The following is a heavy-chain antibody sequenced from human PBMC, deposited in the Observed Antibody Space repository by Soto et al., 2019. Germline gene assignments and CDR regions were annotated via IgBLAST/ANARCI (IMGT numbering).Heavy chain of an antibody. CDR2: IYPGDSDT. J-gene: IGHJ3*02. CDR3: ATRYCSRTSCYLNDFDI. Sequence: PGESLKISCKGSGYSFTSYWIGWVRQMPGKGLEWMGIIYPGDSDTRYSPSFQGQVTISADKSISTAYLQWSSLEASDTAMYYCATRYCSRTSCYLNDFDIWGQGTMVTVSS. D-gene: IGHD2-2*01. V-gene: IGHV5-51*01. CDR1: GYSFTSYW.